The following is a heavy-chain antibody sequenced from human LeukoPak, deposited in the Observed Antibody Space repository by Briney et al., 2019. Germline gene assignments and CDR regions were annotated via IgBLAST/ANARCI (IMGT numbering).Heavy chain of an antibody. CDR3: ARGRRGSFYYYYYGMDV. J-gene: IGHJ6*02. D-gene: IGHD1-26*01. V-gene: IGHV4-34*01. CDR1: GGSFSGYY. CDR2: INHSGST. Sequence: PSETLSLTCAVYGGSFSGYYWSWIRQPPGKGLEWIGEINHSGSTNYNPSLKSRVTISVDTSKNQFSLKLSSVTAADTAVYYCARGRRGSFYYYYYGMDVWGQGTTVTVSS.